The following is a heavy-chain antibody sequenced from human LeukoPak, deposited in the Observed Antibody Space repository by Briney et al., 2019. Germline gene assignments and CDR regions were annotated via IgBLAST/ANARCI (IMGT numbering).Heavy chain of an antibody. CDR2: INYSGDT. CDR1: GGSISSSGYY. V-gene: IGHV4-39*07. CDR3: VRLQAVTGNFDY. J-gene: IGHJ4*02. D-gene: IGHD1-20*01. Sequence: SETLSLTCTVSGGSISSSGYYWGWIRQPPGKGLEWIETINYSGDTYYNPSLKSRVTISVDSSKNQFSLKLSSVTAADTAVYYCVRLQAVTGNFDYWGQGALVTVSS.